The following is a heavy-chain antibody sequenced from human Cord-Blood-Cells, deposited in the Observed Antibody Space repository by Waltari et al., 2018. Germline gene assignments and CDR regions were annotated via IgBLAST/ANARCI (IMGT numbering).Heavy chain of an antibody. CDR2: IYYSGST. Sequence: QLQLQESGPGLVKPSETLSLTCTVSGGSISSSSYYWGWIRQPPGRGLEWIGSIYYSGSTYYNPCLKSRGTISVDTSKNEFSLKLSSVTAADTAVYYCARQDIVVVPAAIGYFDYWGQGTLVTVSS. CDR1: GGSISSSSYY. J-gene: IGHJ4*02. D-gene: IGHD2-2*01. V-gene: IGHV4-39*01. CDR3: ARQDIVVVPAAIGYFDY.